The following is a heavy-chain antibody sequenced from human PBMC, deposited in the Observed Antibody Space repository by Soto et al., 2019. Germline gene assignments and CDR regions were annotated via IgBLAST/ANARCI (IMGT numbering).Heavy chain of an antibody. CDR2: ISYDGSNK. D-gene: IGHD3-9*01. CDR1: GFTFSSFG. Sequence: GGSLRLSCAASGFTFSSFGMHWVRQAPGKGLEWVAVISYDGSNKYYADSVKGRFTISRDNSKNTLYLQMNSLRAEDTAVYYCAKTYYDILTGPGYYYYGMDVWGQGTTVTVSS. V-gene: IGHV3-30*18. J-gene: IGHJ6*02. CDR3: AKTYYDILTGPGYYYYGMDV.